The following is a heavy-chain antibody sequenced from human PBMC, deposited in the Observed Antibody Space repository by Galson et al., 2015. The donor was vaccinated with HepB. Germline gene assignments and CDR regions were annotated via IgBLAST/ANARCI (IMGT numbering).Heavy chain of an antibody. CDR2: IHSREST. CDR1: GGSMSGYY. CDR3: ARGISWYRALD. V-gene: IGHV4-59*01. J-gene: IGHJ4*02. D-gene: IGHD6-13*01. Sequence: SETLSLTCTVSGGSMSGYYWTWIRQPPGKGLEWIGYIHSRESTNYSPSLKSRVTISLDTSRSQFSLSLISVTAADTALYYCARGISWYRALDWGQGALVTVSS.